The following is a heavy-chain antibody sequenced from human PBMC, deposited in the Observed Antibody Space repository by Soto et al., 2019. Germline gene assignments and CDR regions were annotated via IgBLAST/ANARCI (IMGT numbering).Heavy chain of an antibody. CDR3: ASEGRNYYNGTDV. Sequence: SETLSLTCSVSGASITTYFWSWVRQPAGKGLEWIGRVSPGEITKYNPSLKSRVSMSVDMSKNQFSLELTSVTAADTAVYYCASEGRNYYNGTDVWGPATSVTVS. CDR2: VSPGEIT. J-gene: IGHJ6*02. D-gene: IGHD3-10*01. CDR1: GASITTYF. V-gene: IGHV4-4*07.